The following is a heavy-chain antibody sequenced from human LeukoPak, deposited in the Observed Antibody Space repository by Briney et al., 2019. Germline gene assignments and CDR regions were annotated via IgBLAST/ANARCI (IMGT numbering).Heavy chain of an antibody. Sequence: ASVKVSCKASGYTFTGYYMHWVRQAPGQGLEWMGRINPNSGGTNYAQKFQGRVTMTRDKSISTAYMELSRLRSDDTAVYYCARDPIAVAGTEIDYWGQGTLVTVSS. CDR1: GYTFTGYY. CDR2: INPNSGGT. J-gene: IGHJ4*02. D-gene: IGHD6-19*01. CDR3: ARDPIAVAGTEIDY. V-gene: IGHV1-2*06.